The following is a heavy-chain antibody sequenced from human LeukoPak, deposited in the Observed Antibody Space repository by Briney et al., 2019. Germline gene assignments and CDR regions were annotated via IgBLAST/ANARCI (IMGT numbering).Heavy chain of an antibody. V-gene: IGHV3-48*04. CDR1: GFTFSNYG. CDR3: ARDVGGYYHYFYFDY. Sequence: GGSLRLSCAASGFTFSNYGMSWVRQAPGKGLEGVSYISSSGSTIYYADSVKGRFTISRDNAKNSLYLQMNSLRAEDTAVYYCARDVGGYYHYFYFDYWGQGTLVTVSS. J-gene: IGHJ4*02. CDR2: ISSSGSTI. D-gene: IGHD3-22*01.